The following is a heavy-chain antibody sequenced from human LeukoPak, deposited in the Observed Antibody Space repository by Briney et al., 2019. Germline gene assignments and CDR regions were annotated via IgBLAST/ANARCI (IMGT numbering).Heavy chain of an antibody. CDR1: GGSISSGSYY. D-gene: IGHD3-16*01. J-gene: IGHJ5*02. CDR2: IYTSGST. V-gene: IGHV4-61*02. CDR3: ARGLEFGGNWFDP. Sequence: PSQTLSLTCTVSGGSISSGSYYWSWIRQPAGKGLEWIGRIYTSGSTNYNPPLKSRVTISVDTSKNQFSLKLSSVTAADTAVYYCARGLEFGGNWFDPWGQGTLVTVSS.